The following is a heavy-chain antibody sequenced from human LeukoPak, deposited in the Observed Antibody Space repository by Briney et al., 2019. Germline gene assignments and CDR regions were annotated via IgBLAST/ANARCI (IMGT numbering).Heavy chain of an antibody. J-gene: IGHJ5*02. Sequence: PSETLSLSCTVSGGSISSPSYFWGWVRQSPGKGLEWIGSIYYSGSTYYNPSLKSRVTISVDTSKNQFSLKLSSVTAADTAVYYCARHRQLVIFGSPNWFDPWGQGTLVTVSS. CDR2: IYYSGST. D-gene: IGHD3/OR15-3a*01. CDR3: ARHRQLVIFGSPNWFDP. CDR1: GGSISSPSYF. V-gene: IGHV4-39*01.